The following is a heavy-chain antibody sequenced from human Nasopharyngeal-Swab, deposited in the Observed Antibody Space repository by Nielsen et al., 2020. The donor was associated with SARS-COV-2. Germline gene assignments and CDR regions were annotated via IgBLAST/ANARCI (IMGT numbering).Heavy chain of an antibody. J-gene: IGHJ6*03. CDR1: GYTFTRYW. V-gene: IGHV5-51*01. CDR2: IYPGDSDT. D-gene: IGHD1-26*01. CDR3: ARGIVGTTIDYYYYMDV. Sequence: GSLRLSCKGSGYTFTRYWIGWVRQTPGKGLEWMGFIYPGDSDTRYSPSFQGQVTISADKSISTAYLQWSRLKASDTAMYYCARGIVGTTIDYYYYMDVWGKGTTVTVSS.